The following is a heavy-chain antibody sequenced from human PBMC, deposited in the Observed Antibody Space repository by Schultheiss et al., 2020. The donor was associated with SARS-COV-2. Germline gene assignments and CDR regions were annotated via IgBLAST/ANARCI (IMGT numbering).Heavy chain of an antibody. D-gene: IGHD3-10*01. CDR2: INPNGGAT. V-gene: IGHV1-2*04. J-gene: IGHJ4*02. CDR3: ARGREVYGSGSYKHPPDY. CDR1: GYTFTAYY. Sequence: ASVKVSCKASGYTFTAYYMHWVRQAPGHGLEWMGWINPNGGATNFAQKFQGWVTMTRDTSISTAYMELSSLRSEDTAVYYCARGREVYGSGSYKHPPDYWGQGTMVTVSS.